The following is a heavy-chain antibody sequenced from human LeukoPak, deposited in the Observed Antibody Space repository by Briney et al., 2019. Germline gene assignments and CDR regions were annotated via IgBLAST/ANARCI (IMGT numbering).Heavy chain of an antibody. V-gene: IGHV4-59*01. Sequence: SETLSLTCTVSGGSISSYYWSWIRQPPGKGLGWIGYIYYSGSTKYNPSLKSRVTISVDTSKNQFSLKLSSVTAADTAVYYCARGITGLDYWGQGTLVTVSS. CDR3: ARGITGLDY. CDR1: GGSISSYY. CDR2: IYYSGST. D-gene: IGHD1-20*01. J-gene: IGHJ4*02.